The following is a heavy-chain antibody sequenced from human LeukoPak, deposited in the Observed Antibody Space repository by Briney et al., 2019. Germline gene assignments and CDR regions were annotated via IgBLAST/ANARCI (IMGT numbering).Heavy chain of an antibody. CDR2: IKSKTDGGTT. Sequence: GGSLRLSCAASGFTFSNAWMSWVRQAPGKGLEWVGRIKSKTDGGTTDYAAPVKGRFTISREDSQNTLYLQMNSLKPEDTAVYYCTTGLRAGYCSGGSCYSESYYYYMDVWGKGTTVTVSS. J-gene: IGHJ6*03. CDR1: GFTFSNAW. D-gene: IGHD2-15*01. V-gene: IGHV3-15*01. CDR3: TTGLRAGYCSGGSCYSESYYYYMDV.